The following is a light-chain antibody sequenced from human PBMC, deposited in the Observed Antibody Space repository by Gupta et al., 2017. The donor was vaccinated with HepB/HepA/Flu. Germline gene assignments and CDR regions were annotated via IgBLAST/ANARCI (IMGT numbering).Light chain of an antibody. V-gene: IGKV3-15*01. CDR2: GAS. CDR1: QSVGSM. CDR3: QQYNNWPPLT. Sequence: EIVMTQSPATLSVSPGERATLSCRASQSVGSMLAWYQQKHGQAPRLLIYGASTRATGTPARLSGSGSGTEFTLTISSLQSEDFAVYYCQQYNNWPPLTFGGGTKVEIK. J-gene: IGKJ4*01.